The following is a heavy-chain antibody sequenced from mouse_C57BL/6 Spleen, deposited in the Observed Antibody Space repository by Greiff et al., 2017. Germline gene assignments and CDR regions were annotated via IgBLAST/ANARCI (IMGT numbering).Heavy chain of an antibody. J-gene: IGHJ4*01. Sequence: VQLQQSGPELVKPGASVKISCKASGYAFSSSWMNWVKQRPGQGLAWIGRIHPGDGATNYNGKFKGEATLTAAQSSSTAYMQLSSLTSEDSAVYFGARSDGYYYAMDYWGQGTAVTVSS. CDR1: GYAFSSSW. CDR2: IHPGDGAT. CDR3: ARSDGYYYAMDY. V-gene: IGHV1-82*01. D-gene: IGHD2-3*01.